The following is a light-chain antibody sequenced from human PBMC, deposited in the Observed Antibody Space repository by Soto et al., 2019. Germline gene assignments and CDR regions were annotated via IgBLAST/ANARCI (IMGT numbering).Light chain of an antibody. V-gene: IGLV2-14*01. CDR2: EVS. Sequence: QSVLTQPASVSGSPGQSITISCTGTSSDVGAYKYVSWYQQHPGKAPKVMIYEVSNRPSGVSNRFSGSKSGNTASLTISGLQAEDDADYFCSSYSSSSTLFVFATGTKVTVL. CDR3: SSYSSSSTLFV. J-gene: IGLJ1*01. CDR1: SSDVGAYKY.